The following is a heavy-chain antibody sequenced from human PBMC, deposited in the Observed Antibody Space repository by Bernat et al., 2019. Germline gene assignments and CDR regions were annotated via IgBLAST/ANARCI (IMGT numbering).Heavy chain of an antibody. CDR3: ARGLGGCPH. V-gene: IGHV3-30-3*01. J-gene: IGHJ4*02. Sequence: QLQRVESGGGVVQPGRSLRLSCAASGFTFISYARHWFRQAPGKGLGGVAVISYDGSNKYYADSVKGRFTIARDNSKNTLYLQMNSLTAEDTAVYYCARGLGGCPHWGQGTLVTVSS. CDR2: ISYDGSNK. D-gene: IGHD3-10*01. CDR1: GFTFISYA.